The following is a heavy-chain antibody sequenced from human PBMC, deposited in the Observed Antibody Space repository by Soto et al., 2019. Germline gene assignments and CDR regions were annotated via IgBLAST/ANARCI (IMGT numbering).Heavy chain of an antibody. Sequence: GGSLRRSCGASGFPFSNAWMNWVRQAPGKGLEWVGRVKSKRDGGTIDYDSPVKGRFTISRDDSRDTVYLQLSSLRSEDTAVYYCATSVVANGTVDSWGQGTQVTVSS. CDR1: GFPFSNAW. D-gene: IGHD1-7*01. V-gene: IGHV3-15*07. J-gene: IGHJ4*02. CDR2: VKSKRDGGTI. CDR3: ATSVVANGTVDS.